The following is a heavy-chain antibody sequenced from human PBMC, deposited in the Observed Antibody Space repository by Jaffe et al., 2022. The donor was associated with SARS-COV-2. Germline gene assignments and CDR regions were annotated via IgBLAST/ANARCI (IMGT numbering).Heavy chain of an antibody. V-gene: IGHV1-18*01. D-gene: IGHD2-15*01. Sequence: QVQLVQSGAEVKKPGASVKVSCKASGYTFTSSGISWVRQAPGQGLEWMGWITAYNGNTNYAQKLQGRVAMTTDTSTSTAYMELRSLRSDDTAVYYCARGGGGLYCSGGSCYSDYWGQGTLVTVSS. CDR2: ITAYNGNT. CDR1: GYTFTSSG. CDR3: ARGGGGLYCSGGSCYSDY. J-gene: IGHJ4*02.